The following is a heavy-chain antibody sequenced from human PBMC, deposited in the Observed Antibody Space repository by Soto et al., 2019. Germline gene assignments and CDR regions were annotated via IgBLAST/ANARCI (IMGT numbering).Heavy chain of an antibody. CDR3: AKGPDQGFGFYYFDY. Sequence: GRSLRLSCAASGLTFSSYAMSWVRQAPGEGPEWVSAITGSGGSTFYADSVKGRFTISRDNFKSTLYLQMNSLRAEDTAVYYCAKGPDQGFGFYYFDYCGVGTLVTLSS. J-gene: IGHJ4*02. CDR1: GLTFSSYA. D-gene: IGHD5-18*01. CDR2: ITGSGGST. V-gene: IGHV3-23*01.